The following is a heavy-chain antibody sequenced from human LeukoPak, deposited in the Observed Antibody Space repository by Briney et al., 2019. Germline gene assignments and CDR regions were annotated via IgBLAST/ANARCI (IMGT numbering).Heavy chain of an antibody. CDR2: IYDSGGT. CDR1: GGSISSHY. Sequence: PSETLSLTCTVSGGSISSHYWSWVRQPPGKGLEWIGYIYDSGGTNYNPSLKSRVTISVDTSKNQFSLKLSSVTAADTAVYYCARLVAYCSSTSCSDYWGQGTLVTVSS. V-gene: IGHV4-59*11. CDR3: ARLVAYCSSTSCSDY. J-gene: IGHJ4*02. D-gene: IGHD2-2*01.